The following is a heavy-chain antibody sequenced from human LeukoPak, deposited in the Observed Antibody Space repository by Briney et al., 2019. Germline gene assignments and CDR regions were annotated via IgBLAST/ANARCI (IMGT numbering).Heavy chain of an antibody. CDR3: ARHVRFLEWLSSYYFDY. Sequence: SETLSLTCTVSGGSISSSSYYWGWIRQPPGKGLEWIGSIYYSGSTYYNPSLKSRVTISVDTSKSQFSLRLTSVTAAEAAVYYCARHVRFLEWLSSYYFDYWGQGTLVTVSS. CDR2: IYYSGST. J-gene: IGHJ4*02. D-gene: IGHD3-3*01. V-gene: IGHV4-39*01. CDR1: GGSISSSSYY.